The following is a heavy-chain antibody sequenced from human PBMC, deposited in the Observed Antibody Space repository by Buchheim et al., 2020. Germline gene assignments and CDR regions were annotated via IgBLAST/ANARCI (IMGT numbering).Heavy chain of an antibody. Sequence: QVQLVQSGAEVKKPGASVKVSCKASGYTFTGYYMHWVRQAPGQGLEWMGWINPNSGGTNYAQKFQGWVTMTRDTSISTPYMGLSRLRSDDTAVYYCARWGGGSSWYTDYYYGMDVWGQGTT. D-gene: IGHD6-13*01. V-gene: IGHV1-2*04. J-gene: IGHJ6*02. CDR2: INPNSGGT. CDR1: GYTFTGYY. CDR3: ARWGGGSSWYTDYYYGMDV.